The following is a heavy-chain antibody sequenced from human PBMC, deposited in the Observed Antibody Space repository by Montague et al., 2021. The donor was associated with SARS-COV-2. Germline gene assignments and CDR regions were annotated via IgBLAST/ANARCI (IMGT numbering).Heavy chain of an antibody. Sequence: SLRLSCAAFGFIFSSYEMNWVRQAPGKGLEWISYISSSGGGSTKXYTXSVKGRFTISRDNAKNSLYLQMNSLRVEDTAIYYCARDRDWDDWCGMDVWGQGTTVTVSS. CDR3: ARDRDWDDWCGMDV. D-gene: IGHD2-21*01. J-gene: IGHJ6*02. V-gene: IGHV3-48*03. CDR1: GFIFSSYE. CDR2: ISSSGGGSTK.